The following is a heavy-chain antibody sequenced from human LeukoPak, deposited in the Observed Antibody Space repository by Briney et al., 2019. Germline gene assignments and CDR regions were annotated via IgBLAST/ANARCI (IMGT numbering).Heavy chain of an antibody. V-gene: IGHV4-4*07. CDR3: ARQNVFDI. J-gene: IGHJ3*02. D-gene: IGHD2/OR15-2a*01. CDR1: GGSISSYY. Sequence: SETLSLTCTVSGGSISSYYWSWIRQPAGKGLEWIGRIHNTGSTDYNPSLKSRVIMSVDTSKNQFSLKLSSVTAADPAVYYCARQNVFDIWGQGTMVTVSS. CDR2: IHNTGST.